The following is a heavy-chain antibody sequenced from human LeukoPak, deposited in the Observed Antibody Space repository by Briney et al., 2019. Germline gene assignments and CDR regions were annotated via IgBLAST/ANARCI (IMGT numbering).Heavy chain of an antibody. D-gene: IGHD2/OR15-2a*01. V-gene: IGHV3-30*18. CDR1: GFTFSSYG. CDR2: ISYDGSNK. J-gene: IGHJ6*02. Sequence: GGSLRLSCAASGFTFSSYGMHWVRQAPGKGLEGVAVISYDGSNKYYADSVKGRFTISRDNSKNTLYLQMNSLRAEDTAVYYCAKENRLYYYYGMDVWGQGTTVTVSS. CDR3: AKENRLYYYYGMDV.